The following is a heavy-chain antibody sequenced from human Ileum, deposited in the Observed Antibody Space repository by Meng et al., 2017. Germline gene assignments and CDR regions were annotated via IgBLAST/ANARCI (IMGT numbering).Heavy chain of an antibody. CDR3: ARESHYGGDFVTFDY. CDR1: GGSIRSSNW. CDR2: IYHSGST. J-gene: IGHJ4*02. V-gene: IGHV4-4*02. D-gene: IGHD4-23*01. Sequence: QVQLAASGPGLVKPSGTLSLTCVVSGGSIRSSNWWSWVRQPPGKGLEWIGEIYHSGSTNYNPSLKSRVTISVDKSKNQFSLKLSSVTAADTAVYYCARESHYGGDFVTFDYWGQGTLVTVSS.